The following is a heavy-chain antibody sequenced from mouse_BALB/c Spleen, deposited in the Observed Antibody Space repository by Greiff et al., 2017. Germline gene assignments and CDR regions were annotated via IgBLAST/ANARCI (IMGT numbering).Heavy chain of an antibody. Sequence: VQLQQSGPSLVQPSQCLSITCTASGFSLTSYGVHWVRQSPGKGLEWLGVIWRGGSTDYNAAFMSRLSITKDNSKSQVFFKMHSLQADDTAIYYCAKKEGPYYGLYYYAMDYWGQGTSVTVSS. CDR1: GFSLTSYG. V-gene: IGHV2-5-1*01. CDR3: AKKEGPYYGLYYYAMDY. D-gene: IGHD2-10*01. CDR2: IWRGGST. J-gene: IGHJ4*01.